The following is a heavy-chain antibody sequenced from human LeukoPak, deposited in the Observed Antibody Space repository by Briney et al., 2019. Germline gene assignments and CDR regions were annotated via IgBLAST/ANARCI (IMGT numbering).Heavy chain of an antibody. CDR1: GGSISGGSYY. CDR3: AGVPAAIRGFDY. V-gene: IGHV4-61*02. D-gene: IGHD2-2*02. J-gene: IGHJ4*02. Sequence: SETLSLTCTVSGGSISGGSYYWSWIRQPAGKGLEWIGRIYTSGSTNYNPSLKSRVTISVDTSKNQFSLKLSSVTAADTAVYYCAGVPAAIRGFDYWGQGTLVTVSS. CDR2: IYTSGST.